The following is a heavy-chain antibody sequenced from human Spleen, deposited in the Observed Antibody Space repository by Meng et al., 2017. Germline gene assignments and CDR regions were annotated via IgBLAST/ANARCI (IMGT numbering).Heavy chain of an antibody. V-gene: IGHV1-18*01. D-gene: IGHD3-16*01. J-gene: IGHJ4*02. Sequence: QVQLVQSGAGVKKPGASVKVSCKASGYTFTSYGISWVRQAPGQGLEWMGWIRPYDGDTSYAQKVQGRVTMTTDASTSTAYMELRSLRSDDTAVYYCARDFSYAYGPQFWGQGTLVTVSS. CDR1: GYTFTSYG. CDR2: IRPYDGDT. CDR3: ARDFSYAYGPQF.